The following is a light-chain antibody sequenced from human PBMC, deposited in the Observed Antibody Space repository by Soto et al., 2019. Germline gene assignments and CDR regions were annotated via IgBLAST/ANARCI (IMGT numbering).Light chain of an antibody. V-gene: IGKV3-20*01. CDR1: QSVSSSY. CDR3: QQYGSSRT. J-gene: IGKJ1*01. CDR2: GAS. Sequence: EIVLTQSPGTLSLSPGERATLSCRASQSVSSSYLAWYQQKPGQAPRLLIYGASSRATGIPDRFSGSGSGTDFTLTISRLETAAFEVYYCQQYGSSRTFGQGTKVDIK.